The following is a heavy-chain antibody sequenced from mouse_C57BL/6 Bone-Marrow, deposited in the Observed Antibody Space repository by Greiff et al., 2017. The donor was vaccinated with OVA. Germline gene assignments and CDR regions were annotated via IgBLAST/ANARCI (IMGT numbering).Heavy chain of an antibody. Sequence: QVQLQQSGAELVKPGASVKLSCKASGYTFTSYWMHWVKQRPGQGLEWIGMIHPNSGSTNYNEKFKSKATLTVDKSSSTAYMQLSSLTSEDSAVYYCARRDGNYEDFDYFDYWGQGTTLTVSS. CDR1: GYTFTSYW. D-gene: IGHD2-1*01. V-gene: IGHV1-64*01. CDR2: IHPNSGST. CDR3: ARRDGNYEDFDYFDY. J-gene: IGHJ2*01.